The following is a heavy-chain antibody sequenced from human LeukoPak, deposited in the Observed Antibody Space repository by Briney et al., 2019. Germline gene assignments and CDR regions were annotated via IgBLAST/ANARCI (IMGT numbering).Heavy chain of an antibody. Sequence: GGSLRLSCAASGFTFSSYGMHWVRLAPGKGLEWVAVISYDGSNKYYADSVKGRFTISRDNSKNTLYLQMNSLRAEDTAVYYCAKDPTYDYWGQGTLVTVSS. V-gene: IGHV3-30*18. J-gene: IGHJ4*02. CDR2: ISYDGSNK. CDR1: GFTFSSYG. CDR3: AKDPTYDY.